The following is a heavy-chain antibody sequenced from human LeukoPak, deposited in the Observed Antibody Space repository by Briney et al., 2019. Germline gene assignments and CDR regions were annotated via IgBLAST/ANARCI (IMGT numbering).Heavy chain of an antibody. J-gene: IGHJ4*02. Sequence: SETLSLTCTVSGGSISSYYWSWIRQPAGKGLEWMGRIYTSGSTNYNPSLNRRVTMSVATTKNPFPLKLSSVTTADTALYYCARGGSLDIVVVPAAMPAATMYCGGDCFDYWGQGTLVTVSS. CDR2: IYTSGST. CDR1: GGSISSYY. V-gene: IGHV4-4*07. D-gene: IGHD2-2*03. CDR3: ARGGSLDIVVVPAAMPAATMYCGGDCFDY.